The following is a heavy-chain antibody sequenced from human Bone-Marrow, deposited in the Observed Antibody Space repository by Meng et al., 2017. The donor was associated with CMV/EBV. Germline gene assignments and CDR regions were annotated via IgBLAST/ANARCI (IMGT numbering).Heavy chain of an antibody. CDR3: ARGRNWFDP. J-gene: IGHJ5*02. Sequence: SETLSLTCSVSGGSINNYYWSWIRQPPGKGLEWIGYIYYSGSTNYNPSLKSRVTISVDTSKNQFSPKLSSVTAADTAVYYCARGRNWFDPWGQGTLVTVSS. V-gene: IGHV4-59*01. CDR2: IYYSGST. CDR1: GGSINNYY.